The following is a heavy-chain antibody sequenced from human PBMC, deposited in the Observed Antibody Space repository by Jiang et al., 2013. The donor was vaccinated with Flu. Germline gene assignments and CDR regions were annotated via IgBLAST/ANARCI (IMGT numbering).Heavy chain of an antibody. D-gene: IGHD1-26*01. J-gene: IGHJ4*02. Sequence: GLVKPSETLSLTCTVSGGSISSSSHYWGWIRQSPRKGLEWIASIFYRGRTYYTPSLKSRVTISVDTSKNQLSLKLSSVTAADTAVYYCARRGGCGGNYYCAFDYWGQGTLVTVSS. V-gene: IGHV4-39*01. CDR3: ARRGGCGGNYYCAFDY. CDR1: GGSISSSSHY. CDR2: IFYRGRT.